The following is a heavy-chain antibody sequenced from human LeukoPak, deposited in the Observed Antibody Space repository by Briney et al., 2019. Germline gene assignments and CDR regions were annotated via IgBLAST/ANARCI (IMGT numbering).Heavy chain of an antibody. CDR1: GGSISSYS. D-gene: IGHD3-10*01. CDR2: IYHTGST. V-gene: IGHV4-30-2*01. Sequence: SETLSLTCTVSGGSISSYSWSWIRQPPGEGLEWIGYIYHTGSTYYNPSLKGRVTISVDRSKNQFSLNPNFVTAADTALYYCARGDGSGSGRWFDPWGQGTLITVPS. J-gene: IGHJ5*02. CDR3: ARGDGSGSGRWFDP.